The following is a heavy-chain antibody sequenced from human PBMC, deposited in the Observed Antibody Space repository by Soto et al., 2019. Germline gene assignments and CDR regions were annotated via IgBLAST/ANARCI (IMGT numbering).Heavy chain of an antibody. Sequence: PGGSLRLSCAASGFTVSSSYMSWVRQAPGKGLEWVSTIYSPGSTYYADSVKGRFTISRDNSKNTLYLQMNSLRAEDTAVYYCERGLVGATTAFDCWGQGTLVTVSS. J-gene: IGHJ4*02. CDR3: ERGLVGATTAFDC. CDR2: IYSPGST. CDR1: GFTVSSSY. V-gene: IGHV3-53*01. D-gene: IGHD1-26*01.